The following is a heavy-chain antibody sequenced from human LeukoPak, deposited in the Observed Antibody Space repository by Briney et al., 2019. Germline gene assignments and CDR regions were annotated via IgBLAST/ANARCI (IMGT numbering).Heavy chain of an antibody. CDR2: IKQDGSEK. Sequence: GGSLRLSCAASGFTFSSYWMSWVRQAPGKGLEWVANIKQDGSEKEYVDSVKGRFTISRDNAKNSLYLQMNSLRAEDTAVYYCARDLTGDRGSWFDPWGQGTLVTVSS. CDR1: GFTFSSYW. J-gene: IGHJ5*02. CDR3: ARDLTGDRGSWFDP. V-gene: IGHV3-7*01. D-gene: IGHD7-27*01.